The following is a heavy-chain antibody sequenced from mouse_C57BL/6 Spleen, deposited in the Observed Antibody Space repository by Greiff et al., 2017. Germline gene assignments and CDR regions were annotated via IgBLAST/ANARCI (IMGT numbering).Heavy chain of an antibody. CDR3: ARDESTMVTTYYFDY. CDR1: GYTFTSYW. CDR2: IYPGSGST. Sequence: QVQLQQPGAELVKPGASVKMSCKASGYTFTSYWITWVKQRPGQGLEWIGDIYPGSGSTNYNEKFKSKATLTVDTSSSTAYMQLSSLTSEDSAVYYCARDESTMVTTYYFDYGGQGTTLTVSS. V-gene: IGHV1-55*01. D-gene: IGHD2-2*01. J-gene: IGHJ2*01.